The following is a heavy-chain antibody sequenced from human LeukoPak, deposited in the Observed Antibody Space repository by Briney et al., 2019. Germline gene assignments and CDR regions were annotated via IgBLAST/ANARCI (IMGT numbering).Heavy chain of an antibody. CDR3: ARRDRHDYEGRYYGMDV. CDR1: EFIFSNYW. Sequence: GGSLRLSCAASEFIFSNYWMHWVRQAPGKGLVWVSRINSDGSFTSYADSVKGRFTISRDNSKNTLYLQMNSLRADDTAVYYCARRDRHDYEGRYYGMDVWGQGTTVTVSS. V-gene: IGHV3-74*01. CDR2: INSDGSFT. J-gene: IGHJ6*02. D-gene: IGHD4-17*01.